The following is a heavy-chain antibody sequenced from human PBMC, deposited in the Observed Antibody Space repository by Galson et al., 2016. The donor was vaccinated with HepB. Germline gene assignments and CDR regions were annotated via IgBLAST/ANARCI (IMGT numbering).Heavy chain of an antibody. D-gene: IGHD6-13*01. J-gene: IGHJ4*02. CDR2: IYYSGST. V-gene: IGHV4-59*12. Sequence: SETLSLTCTVSGGSIGIYYWSWIRQPPGKGLEWIGYIYYSGSTNYNPSFKSRVTISVDTSKNQFSLKLSSVTAADTAVYYCASSSNWYIFDYWGPGSLVSVSS. CDR3: ASSSNWYIFDY. CDR1: GGSIGIYY.